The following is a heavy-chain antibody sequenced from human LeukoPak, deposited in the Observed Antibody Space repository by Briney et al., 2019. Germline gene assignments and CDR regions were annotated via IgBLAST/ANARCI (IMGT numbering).Heavy chain of an antibody. Sequence: ASVKVSFKASGYTFTDYYMHWVRQAPGQGLEWMGWINPNSGATNYAQRFQGRFYLTRDTSITTVYMELSRLKSDDTAIYFCAREGINLIDTHWFDPWGQGTLVTVSS. CDR2: INPNSGAT. J-gene: IGHJ5*02. CDR3: AREGINLIDTHWFDP. D-gene: IGHD1-14*01. CDR1: GYTFTDYY. V-gene: IGHV1-2*02.